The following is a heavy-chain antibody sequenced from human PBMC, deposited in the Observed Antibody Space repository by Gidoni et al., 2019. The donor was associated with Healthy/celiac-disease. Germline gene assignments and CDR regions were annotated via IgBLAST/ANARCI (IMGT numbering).Heavy chain of an antibody. CDR3: ARDRCGVPVGGCGMDV. CDR1: GFTFRSYS. Sequence: EVQLVESGGGLVQPGGSLRLSCAASGFTFRSYSMNWVRQAPGKGLEWVSYISSSSSTIYYADSVKGRFTISRDNAKNSLYLQMNSLRAEDTAVYYCARDRCGVPVGGCGMDVWGQGTTVTVSS. J-gene: IGHJ6*02. V-gene: IGHV3-48*01. D-gene: IGHD2-8*02. CDR2: ISSSSSTI.